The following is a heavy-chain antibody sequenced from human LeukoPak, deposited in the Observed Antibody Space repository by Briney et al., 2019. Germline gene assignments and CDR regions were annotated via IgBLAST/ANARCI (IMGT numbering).Heavy chain of an antibody. CDR1: GGSISSYY. CDR3: ARHKIEAAADTLLRYFDY. CDR2: IYYSGGT. V-gene: IGHV4-59*08. D-gene: IGHD6-13*01. Sequence: SETLSLTCTVSGGSISSYYWSWIRQPPGKGLEWIGYIYYSGGTNYNPSLKSRVTISVDTSKNQFSLKLSSVTAADTAVYYCARHKIEAAADTLLRYFDYWGQGTLVTVSS. J-gene: IGHJ4*02.